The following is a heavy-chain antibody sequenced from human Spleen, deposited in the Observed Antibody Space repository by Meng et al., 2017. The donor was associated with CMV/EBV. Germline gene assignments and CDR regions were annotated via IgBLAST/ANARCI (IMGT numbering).Heavy chain of an antibody. CDR2: IRFDGSNR. CDR1: FSAYG. D-gene: IGHD3-3*01. CDR3: AKRQYYDFWSGYHYYGMDV. J-gene: IGHJ6*02. Sequence: FSAYGMHWVRQAPGKGLEWVAFIRFDGSNRYYADSVKGRFTISRDNSKNTLYLQMNALRPEDTAVYYCAKRQYYDFWSGYHYYGMDVWGQGTTVTVSS. V-gene: IGHV3-30*02.